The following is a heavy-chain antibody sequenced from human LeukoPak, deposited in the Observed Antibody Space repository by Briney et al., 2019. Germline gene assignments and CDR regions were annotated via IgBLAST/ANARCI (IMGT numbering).Heavy chain of an antibody. V-gene: IGHV3-74*01. Sequence: GGSLRLSCAASGFTFSNYWMHWVRQAPGKGLVWVSRIESDGSTTGYADSVEGRFTISRDNAKNTLYLQMNSLRAEDTSVYYCARGYGSSGNEKIFDYWGQGTLVTVSS. CDR1: GFTFSNYW. J-gene: IGHJ4*02. D-gene: IGHD6-19*01. CDR2: IESDGSTT. CDR3: ARGYGSSGNEKIFDY.